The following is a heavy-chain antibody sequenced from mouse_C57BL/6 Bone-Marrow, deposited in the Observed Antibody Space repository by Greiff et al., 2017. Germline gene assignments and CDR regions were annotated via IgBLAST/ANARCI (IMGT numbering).Heavy chain of an antibody. CDR2: ISSGGSYT. D-gene: IGHD1-1*01. J-gene: IGHJ2*01. CDR1: GFTFSSYG. CDR3: ARSPFITTVVADY. V-gene: IGHV5-6*01. Sequence: DVHLVESGGDLVKPGGSLKLSCAASGFTFSSYGMSWVRQTPDKRLEWVATISSGGSYTYYPDSVKGRFTISRDNAKNTLYLQMSSLKSEDTAMYYCARSPFITTVVADYWGQGTTLTVAS.